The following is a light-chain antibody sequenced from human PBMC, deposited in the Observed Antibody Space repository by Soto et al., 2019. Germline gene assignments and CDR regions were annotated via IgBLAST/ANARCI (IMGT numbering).Light chain of an antibody. Sequence: QSALTQPASVSGSPGQSITISCTGTSSDIGSFKLVSWYQQHPGKAPKLMIYEVTKRPSGVSDRFSGSKSGNTASLTIYGLQAEDEADYYCCSYANSSSGLFGGGTKVTVL. CDR2: EVT. V-gene: IGLV2-23*02. CDR3: CSYANSSSGL. J-gene: IGLJ3*02. CDR1: SSDIGSFKL.